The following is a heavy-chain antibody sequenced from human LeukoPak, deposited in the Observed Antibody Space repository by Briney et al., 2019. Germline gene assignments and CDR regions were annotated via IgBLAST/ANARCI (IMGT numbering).Heavy chain of an antibody. J-gene: IGHJ6*03. CDR2: IYTGGTT. V-gene: IGHV3-66*01. Sequence: PGGSLGLSCAASGFTISSDYMSWVRQAPGKGLECVSVIYTGGTTYYADSVKGRFTISRDNSKNTLHLQMHSLRAEDTAVYYCARSHYYYYYMDVWGKGTTVTVSS. CDR3: ARSHYYYYYMDV. CDR1: GFTISSDY.